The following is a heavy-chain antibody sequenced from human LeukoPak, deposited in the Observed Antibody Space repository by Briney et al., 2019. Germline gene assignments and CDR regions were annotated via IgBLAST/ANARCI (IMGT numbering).Heavy chain of an antibody. CDR3: ARVRPWVFDY. CDR2: IYDSGST. J-gene: IGHJ4*02. Sequence: SETLSLTCTVSGGSISSYYWSWIRQPPGKGLEWIGHIYDSGSTNYNPSLKSRVTMSLDTSKSQFSLKLSSVTAADTAVYYCARVRPWVFDYWGQGTLVTVSS. V-gene: IGHV4-59*01. CDR1: GGSISSYY.